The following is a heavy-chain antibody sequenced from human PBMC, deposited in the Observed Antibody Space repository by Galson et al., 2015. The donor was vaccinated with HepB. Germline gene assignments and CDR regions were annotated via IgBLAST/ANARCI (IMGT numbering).Heavy chain of an antibody. V-gene: IGHV3-23*01. CDR1: GFTFTNYA. D-gene: IGHD3-22*01. CDR2: VSDSGGST. Sequence: LRLSCAASGFTFTNYAMSWVRQGPGKGLEWVSAVSDSGGSTFYADSVEGRFTISRDNSRNTLYLQLNSLRVEDTAVYYCAKSPYDYDSAGYLSAIDYWGQGTLVAVSS. J-gene: IGHJ4*02. CDR3: AKSPYDYDSAGYLSAIDY.